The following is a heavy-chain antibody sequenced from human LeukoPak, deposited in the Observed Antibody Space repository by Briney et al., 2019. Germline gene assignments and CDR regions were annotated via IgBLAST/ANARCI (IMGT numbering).Heavy chain of an antibody. CDR1: GYTFTYQY. J-gene: IGHJ4*02. V-gene: IGHV1-46*01. D-gene: IGHD1-1*01. CDR3: ARESDVGKDFDC. Sequence: GASVKVSCKASGYTFTYQYIHLVRQAPGQGLEWMGIINPSNGDTNYAQRFQGRVTMTRDTSTSTVYMELSSLDSEDTAVYYCARESDVGKDFDCWGQGTLVTVSS. CDR2: INPSNGDT.